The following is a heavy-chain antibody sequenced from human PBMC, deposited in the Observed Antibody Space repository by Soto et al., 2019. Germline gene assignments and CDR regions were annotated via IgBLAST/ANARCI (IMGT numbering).Heavy chain of an antibody. CDR2: IYSGGST. J-gene: IGHJ4*02. CDR3: ARHGGIGVSGTTLDY. CDR1: GFTVSSNY. D-gene: IGHD6-19*01. V-gene: IGHV3-53*01. Sequence: EVQLVESGGGLIQPGGSLRLSCAASGFTVSSNYMSWVRQARGKGLEWVSVIYSGGSTYYADSVKGRFTISRDNSKNKLYFQMNSLRAQDTAVYYCARHGGIGVSGTTLDYWGQGTLVTVSS.